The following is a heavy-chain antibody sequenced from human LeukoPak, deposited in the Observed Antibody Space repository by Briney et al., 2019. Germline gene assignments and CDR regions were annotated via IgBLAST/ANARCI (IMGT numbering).Heavy chain of an antibody. Sequence: SETLSLTCTVSGGSISSYYWSWIRQPPGEGLEWIGYIYYSGSSNYNPSLKSRVTISVDTSKNQFSLKLSSVTAADTAVYYCARDYYDSSGHDYWGQGTLVTVSS. CDR1: GGSISSYY. CDR2: IYYSGSS. D-gene: IGHD3-22*01. V-gene: IGHV4-59*12. J-gene: IGHJ4*02. CDR3: ARDYYDSSGHDY.